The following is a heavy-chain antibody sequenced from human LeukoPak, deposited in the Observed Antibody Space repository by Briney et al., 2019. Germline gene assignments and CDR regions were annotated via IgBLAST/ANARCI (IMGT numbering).Heavy chain of an antibody. CDR1: GYTFTSYG. CDR3: ARDRESCSSTSCYREFDY. D-gene: IGHD2-2*01. Sequence: ASVKVSCKASGYTFTSYGISWVRQAPGQGLEWMGWISAYNGNTNYAQKLQGRVTMTTDTSTSTAYMELRSLRSDDTAVYYCARDRESCSSTSCYREFDYWGQGTLATVSS. CDR2: ISAYNGNT. V-gene: IGHV1-18*01. J-gene: IGHJ4*02.